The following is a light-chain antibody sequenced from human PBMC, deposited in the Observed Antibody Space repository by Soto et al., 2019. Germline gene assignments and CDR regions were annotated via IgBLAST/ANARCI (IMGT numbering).Light chain of an antibody. CDR2: GAS. Sequence: EIGLTQSPATLSFSAGERATLSFRASQSVNIYLAWYQQKPGQAPRVLIYGASSRATGIPDRFSGSGSATDFTLTISRLEPEDFAVYYCQQYGSSPITFGQGTRLEIK. V-gene: IGKV3-20*01. CDR1: QSVNIY. CDR3: QQYGSSPIT. J-gene: IGKJ5*01.